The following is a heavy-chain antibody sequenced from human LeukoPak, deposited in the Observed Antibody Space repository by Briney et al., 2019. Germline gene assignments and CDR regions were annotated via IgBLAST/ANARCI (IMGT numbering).Heavy chain of an antibody. CDR1: GYTFTSYG. J-gene: IGHJ3*02. CDR2: ISAYNGNT. V-gene: IGHV1-18*01. D-gene: IGHD6-6*01. Sequence: ASVKVSCKASGYTFTSYGISWVRQAPGQGLEWMGWISAYNGNTNYAQKLQGRVTMTTDTSTSTAYMELRSLRSDDTAVYYCARDWPGIAARLGDAFDIWGQGTMVTVSS. CDR3: ARDWPGIAARLGDAFDI.